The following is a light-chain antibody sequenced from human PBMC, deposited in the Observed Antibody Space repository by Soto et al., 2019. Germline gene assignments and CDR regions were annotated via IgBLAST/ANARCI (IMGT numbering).Light chain of an antibody. CDR2: GNS. CDR1: SSNIGAGYD. V-gene: IGLV1-40*01. CDR3: QSYDSSLSTYV. Sequence: QSVLTQPPSVSGAPGQRVTISCTGSSSNIGAGYDVHWYQQLPGTAPKLLIYGNSNRPSGVPDRFSGSKSGTSASLAITGLQAEDEADYYCQSYDSSLSTYVFGGGNQLTVL. J-gene: IGLJ2*01.